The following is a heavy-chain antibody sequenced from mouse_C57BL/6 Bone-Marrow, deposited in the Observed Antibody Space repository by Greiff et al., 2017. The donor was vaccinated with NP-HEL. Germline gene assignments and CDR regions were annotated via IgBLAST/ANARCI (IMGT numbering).Heavy chain of an antibody. V-gene: IGHV1-81*01. CDR1: GYTFTSYG. J-gene: IGHJ4*01. Sequence: QVQLQQSGAELARPGASVKLSCKASGYTFTSYGISWVKQRTGQGLEWIGEIYPRSGNTYYNEKFKGKATLTADKSSSTAYMELRSLTSEDSAVYFCAREYYYGSSYDYDAMDYWGQGTSVTVSS. D-gene: IGHD1-1*01. CDR2: IYPRSGNT. CDR3: AREYYYGSSYDYDAMDY.